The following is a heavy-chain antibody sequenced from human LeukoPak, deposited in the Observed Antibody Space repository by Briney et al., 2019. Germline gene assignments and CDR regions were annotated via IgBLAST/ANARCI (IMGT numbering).Heavy chain of an antibody. J-gene: IGHJ4*02. Sequence: GGSLRLSCAASGXTFSSYAMSWVRQAPGKGLEWVSAISGSGGSTYYADSVKGRFTISGDNSKNTLYVQMNSLRAEDTAVYYCAKRSGYSGGYFDYWGQGTLVIVSS. CDR2: ISGSGGST. D-gene: IGHD6-19*01. CDR3: AKRSGYSGGYFDY. CDR1: GXTFSSYA. V-gene: IGHV3-23*01.